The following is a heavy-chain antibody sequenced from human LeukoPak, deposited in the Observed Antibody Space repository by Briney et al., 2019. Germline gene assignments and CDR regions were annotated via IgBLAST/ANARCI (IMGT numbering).Heavy chain of an antibody. Sequence: PGGSLRLSCAASGFTFSNYGMHWVRQAPGKGLEGVAFIRYDGSNKYYVDSMKGRFTISRDNSKSTLYLQMNSLSAEDTAVYYCAKERAQYTYGPYYFDYWGQGTLVTVSS. CDR1: GFTFSNYG. CDR2: IRYDGSNK. J-gene: IGHJ4*02. CDR3: AKERAQYTYGPYYFDY. D-gene: IGHD5-18*01. V-gene: IGHV3-30*02.